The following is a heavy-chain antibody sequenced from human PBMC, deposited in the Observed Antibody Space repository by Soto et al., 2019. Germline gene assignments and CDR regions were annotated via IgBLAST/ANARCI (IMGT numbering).Heavy chain of an antibody. V-gene: IGHV4-34*01. CDR2: INHSGST. Sequence: SETLSLTCAVYGGSFSGYYWSWIRQPPGKGLEWIGEINHSGSTNYNPSLKSRVTISVDTSKNQFSLKLSSVTAADTAVYYCARGLGPQEGYDILTGYSRENWFDPWGQGTLVTVSS. J-gene: IGHJ5*02. CDR3: ARGLGPQEGYDILTGYSRENWFDP. D-gene: IGHD3-9*01. CDR1: GGSFSGYY.